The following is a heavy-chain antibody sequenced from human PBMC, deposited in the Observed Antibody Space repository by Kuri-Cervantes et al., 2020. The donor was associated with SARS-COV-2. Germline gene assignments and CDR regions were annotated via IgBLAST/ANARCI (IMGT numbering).Heavy chain of an antibody. J-gene: IGHJ4*02. D-gene: IGHD4-11*01. CDR2: IYHSGST. Sequence: GSLRLSCTVSGYSISSGYYWGWIRQPPGKGLEWIGSIYHSGSTYYNPSLKSQVTISVDTSKNQFSLKLSSVTAADTAVYYCARTASTVTTNPYRYYFDYWGQGTLVTVSS. CDR1: GYSISSGYY. CDR3: ARTASTVTTNPYRYYFDY. V-gene: IGHV4-38-2*02.